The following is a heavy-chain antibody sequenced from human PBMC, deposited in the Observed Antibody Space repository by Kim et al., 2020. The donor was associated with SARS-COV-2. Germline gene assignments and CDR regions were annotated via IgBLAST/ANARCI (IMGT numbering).Heavy chain of an antibody. CDR3: ARGGDPFYYYSYGMDV. CDR2: IWYDGSNK. CDR1: GFTFSSYG. Sequence: GGSLRLSCAASGFTFSSYGMHWVRQAPGKGLEWVAVIWYDGSNKYYADSVKGRFTISRDNSKNTLYLQMNSLRAEDTAVYYCARGGDPFYYYSYGMDVWGQGTTVTVSS. V-gene: IGHV3-33*01. J-gene: IGHJ6*02. D-gene: IGHD2-21*02.